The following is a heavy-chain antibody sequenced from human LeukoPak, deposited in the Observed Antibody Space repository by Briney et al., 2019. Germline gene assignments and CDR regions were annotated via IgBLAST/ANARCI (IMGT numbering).Heavy chain of an antibody. D-gene: IGHD3-16*01. J-gene: IGHJ5*02. CDR2: IYDSGTT. V-gene: IGHV4-59*12. CDR3: AREGALRKHWFDP. Sequence: PSETLSLTCTVSGGSIIGYHWSWIRQPPGKGLEWIGYIYDSGTTKYTPSLESRVTTSVNTSKNQFSLKLSSVTAADTALYYCAREGALRKHWFDPWGQGTLVTVSS. CDR1: GGSIIGYH.